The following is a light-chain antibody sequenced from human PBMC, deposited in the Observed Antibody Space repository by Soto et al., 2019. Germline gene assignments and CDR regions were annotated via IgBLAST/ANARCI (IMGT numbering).Light chain of an antibody. Sequence: EIVLTQSPGTLSLSPGERATLSCRASQSVSSSSLAWYQQKPGQAPRLVIYGASSRATGIPDRFSGSGSGTDFTLTISRLEPEDFVVYYCQQYGSSSLTFGGGTKVEIK. CDR2: GAS. V-gene: IGKV3-20*01. CDR3: QQYGSSSLT. CDR1: QSVSSSS. J-gene: IGKJ4*01.